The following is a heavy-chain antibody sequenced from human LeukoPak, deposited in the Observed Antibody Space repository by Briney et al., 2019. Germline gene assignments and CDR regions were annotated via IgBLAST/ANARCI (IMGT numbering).Heavy chain of an antibody. D-gene: IGHD6-13*01. CDR2: IIPIFGTA. CDR3: AHPYSSSWYYFDY. V-gene: IGHV1-69*06. CDR1: GGTFSSYA. J-gene: IGHJ4*02. Sequence: SVKVSCKASGGTFSSYAISWVRQAPGQGLEWMGGIIPIFGTANYAQKFQGRVTITADKSTSTAYMELSSLRSEDTAVYYCAHPYSSSWYYFDYWGQGTLVTVST.